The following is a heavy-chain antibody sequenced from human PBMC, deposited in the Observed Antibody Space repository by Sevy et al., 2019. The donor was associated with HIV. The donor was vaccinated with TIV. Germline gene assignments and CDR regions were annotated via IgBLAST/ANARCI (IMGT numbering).Heavy chain of an antibody. CDR2: INHSGST. D-gene: IGHD3-10*01. J-gene: IGHJ5*02. V-gene: IGHV4-34*01. CDR3: GRSGSYYQVSWIDP. Sequence: SETLSLTCGVYNGSFSGYYWSWIRQSPEKGLEWIGQINHSGSTNYNPSLKSRITISIDMSKSQFSLNLSSVTAADTAIYYCGRSGSYYQVSWIDPWGQGTLVTVSS. CDR1: NGSFSGYY.